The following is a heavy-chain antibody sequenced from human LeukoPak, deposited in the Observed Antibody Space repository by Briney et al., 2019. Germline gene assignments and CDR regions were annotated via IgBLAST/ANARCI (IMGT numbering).Heavy chain of an antibody. CDR1: EYTFTDYY. J-gene: IGHJ3*02. CDR3: ARQSLDYYETLDAFDI. D-gene: IGHD3-22*01. V-gene: IGHV1-2*02. CDR2: INCKSGAT. Sequence: ASVKVSCKASEYTFTDYYIHWMRQTPGQGLEWMGWINCKSGATSYAQKFRGRVTMTKDRPIRTAYMELSRLKSDDTAVYYCARQSLDYYETLDAFDIWGQGTVVTVSS.